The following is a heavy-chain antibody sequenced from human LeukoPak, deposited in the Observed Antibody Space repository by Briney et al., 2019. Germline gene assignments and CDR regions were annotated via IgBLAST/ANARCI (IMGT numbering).Heavy chain of an antibody. Sequence: PSETLSLTCIVSGGSISINNYYWGWIRQPPGKGLEWIGSIHYSGRTYYNPSLESRVTISVDTSKNQFSLKLSSVTAADTAVYYCARAYTSWSFDYWGQGTLVTVSS. J-gene: IGHJ4*02. CDR2: IHYSGRT. CDR1: GGSISINNYY. CDR3: ARAYTSWSFDY. V-gene: IGHV4-39*07. D-gene: IGHD2-2*02.